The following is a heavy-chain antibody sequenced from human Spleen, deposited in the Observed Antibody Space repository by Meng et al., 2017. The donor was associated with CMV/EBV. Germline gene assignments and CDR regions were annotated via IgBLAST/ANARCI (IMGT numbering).Heavy chain of an antibody. Sequence: ASVKVTCKASGYTFTGYYMHWVRQAPGQGLEWMGWINPNSGGTNYAQKFQGRVTMTRDTSISTAYMELSRLRSDDTAVYYCARLDCTTVSCYKGMAFWGQGTLVTVSS. D-gene: IGHD2-8*01. J-gene: IGHJ4*02. CDR1: GYTFTGYY. CDR3: ARLDCTTVSCYKGMAF. CDR2: INPNSGGT. V-gene: IGHV1-2*02.